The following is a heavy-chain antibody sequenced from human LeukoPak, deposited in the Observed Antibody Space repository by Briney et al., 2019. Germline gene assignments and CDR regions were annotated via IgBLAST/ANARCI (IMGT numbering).Heavy chain of an antibody. Sequence: GASVNVSCKASGYTFTKYVVHWVRQAPGQRPEWVGWINAGNGDTKYSQNFQDRVTITRDTSAHTAYMELSSLASEDTALYYCARDDCGDTCYPGGYWGQGTLVTVSS. V-gene: IGHV1-3*01. CDR3: ARDDCGDTCYPGGY. CDR1: GYTFTKYV. CDR2: INAGNGDT. J-gene: IGHJ4*02. D-gene: IGHD2-21*01.